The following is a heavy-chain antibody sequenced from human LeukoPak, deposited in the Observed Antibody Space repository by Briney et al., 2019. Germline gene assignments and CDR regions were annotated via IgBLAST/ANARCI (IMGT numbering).Heavy chain of an antibody. CDR3: ARGVELTMIVVVITPYFDY. J-gene: IGHJ4*02. CDR2: INHSGST. V-gene: IGHV4-34*01. CDR1: GGSFSGYY. Sequence: PSETLSLTRAVYGGSFSGYYWSWIRQPPGKGLEWIGEINHSGSTNYNPSLKSRVTISVDTSKNQFSLKLSSVTAADTAVYYCARGVELTMIVVVITPYFDYWGQGTLVTVSS. D-gene: IGHD3-22*01.